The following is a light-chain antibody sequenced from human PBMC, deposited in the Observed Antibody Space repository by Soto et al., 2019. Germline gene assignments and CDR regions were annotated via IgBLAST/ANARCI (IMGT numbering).Light chain of an antibody. Sequence: EIVMTQSPATLSVSPGERATLSRRASQSISSNLAWYQQKPGQAPRLLMFRTSSRATGIPARFSGSGSGTDFTLTISSLEPEDFAVYYCQQRSNWPSTFGQGTKVDTK. V-gene: IGKV3-11*01. J-gene: IGKJ1*01. CDR2: RTS. CDR1: QSISSN. CDR3: QQRSNWPST.